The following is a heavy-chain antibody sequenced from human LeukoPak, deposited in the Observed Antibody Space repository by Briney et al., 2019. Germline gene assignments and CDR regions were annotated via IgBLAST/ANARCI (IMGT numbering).Heavy chain of an antibody. J-gene: IGHJ1*01. CDR3: ARDPRYSSSWYGYFQH. CDR1: GFTFSNYG. CDR2: ISSSSDSI. D-gene: IGHD6-13*01. V-gene: IGHV3-48*04. Sequence: GGSLRLSCAASGFTFSNYGMNWVRQAPGKGLEWVSYISSSSDSIYYADSVKGRFTISRDNAKNSLFLQMSSLRAEDTAVYYCARDPRYSSSWYGYFQHWGQGTLVTVSS.